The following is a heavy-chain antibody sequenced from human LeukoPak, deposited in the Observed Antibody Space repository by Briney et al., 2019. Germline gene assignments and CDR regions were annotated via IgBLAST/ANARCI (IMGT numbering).Heavy chain of an antibody. CDR2: IYHSGST. J-gene: IGHJ4*02. Sequence: SETLSLTCAVSGGFISGTNWWSWVRQPPGKGLEWIGEIYHSGSTNYNPSLKSRVTISVDKSKNQFSLKLTSVTAADTAVYYCARNYGDINFDYWGQGTLVTVSS. V-gene: IGHV4-4*02. CDR1: GGFISGTNW. D-gene: IGHD4-17*01. CDR3: ARNYGDINFDY.